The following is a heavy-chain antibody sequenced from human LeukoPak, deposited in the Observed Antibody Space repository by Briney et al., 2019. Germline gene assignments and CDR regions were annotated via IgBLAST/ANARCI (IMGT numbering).Heavy chain of an antibody. CDR3: ARVTTGGYYNC. D-gene: IGHD3-22*01. J-gene: IGHJ4*02. CDR2: IYTTEST. V-gene: IGHV4-61*02. Sequence: SQTLSLTSTVSGGSISSGTYYWTWIRQPAGKGLEWIGRIYTTESTNYIPSLKSRVTMSTDTSKNQFSLKLSSVTAADTAVYYCARVTTGGYYNCWGQGTLATVSS. CDR1: GGSISSGTYY.